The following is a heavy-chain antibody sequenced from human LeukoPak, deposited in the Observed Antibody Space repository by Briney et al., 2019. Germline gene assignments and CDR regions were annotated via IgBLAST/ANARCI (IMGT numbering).Heavy chain of an antibody. J-gene: IGHJ4*02. CDR2: TYYRSKWYN. CDR3: ARLENWAFDF. D-gene: IGHD7-27*01. Sequence: SQTLSLTCAISGDSVSSNSATWNWIRKSPSRGLEWLGRTYYRSKWYNEYAASVKSRTTINPDTSKNQFSLHLNSVTPEDTAVYYCARLENWAFDFWGQGTLITVSS. CDR1: GDSVSSNSAT. V-gene: IGHV6-1*01.